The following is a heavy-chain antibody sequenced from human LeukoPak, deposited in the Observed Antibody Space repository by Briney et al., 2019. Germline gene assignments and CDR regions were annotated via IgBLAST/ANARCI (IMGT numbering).Heavy chain of an antibody. CDR1: GFIFSNYG. V-gene: IGHV3-33*01. J-gene: IGHJ4*02. CDR2: IWYDGRDK. D-gene: IGHD3-22*01. CDR3: ARGIYYDSSGSPWGYYFDY. Sequence: GGSLRLSCAASGFIFSNYGMHWVRQAPGKGLEWVAVIWYDGRDKFYGDSVKGRFTVSRDNSKNTVYLQMNSLRAEDTAVYFCARGIYYDSSGSPWGYYFDYWGQGALVTVSS.